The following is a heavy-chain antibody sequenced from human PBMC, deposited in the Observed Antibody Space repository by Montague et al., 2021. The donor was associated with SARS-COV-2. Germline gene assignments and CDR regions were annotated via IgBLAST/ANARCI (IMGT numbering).Heavy chain of an antibody. CDR3: ATSGAPNLGDS. V-gene: IGHV3-53*01. Sequence: SLRLSCAASGFIVSNKYMSWVRQAAGKGLDWVSIIYPDGSTYYSDSLEGRFTISRDNSKNTLYLQMNDLELEDTAVYYCATSGAPNLGDSWGQGTLVTVSS. CDR1: GFIVSNKY. D-gene: IGHD2-8*01. CDR2: IYPDGST. J-gene: IGHJ4*02.